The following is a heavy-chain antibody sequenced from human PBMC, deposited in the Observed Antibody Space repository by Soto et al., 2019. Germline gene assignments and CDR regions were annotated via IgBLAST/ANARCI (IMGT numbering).Heavy chain of an antibody. J-gene: IGHJ6*03. CDR2: ISGSGGST. CDR1: GFTFSSYA. V-gene: IGHV3-23*01. CDR3: AKGGYSGYVRNYMDV. Sequence: GGSLRLSCAASGFTFSSYAMSWVRQAPGKGLEWVSAISGSGGSTYYADSVKGRFTISRDNSKNTLYLQMNSLRAEDTAVYYCAKGGYSGYVRNYMDVWGKGTTVTVSS. D-gene: IGHD5-12*01.